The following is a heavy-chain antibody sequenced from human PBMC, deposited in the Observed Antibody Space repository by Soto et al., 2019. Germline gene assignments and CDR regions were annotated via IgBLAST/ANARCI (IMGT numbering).Heavy chain of an antibody. Sequence: QVQLQESGPGLVKPSETLSLTCTVSGASITTHSYYWSWIRQPPGQGLEWIGYIYYSGNTNYNPSLKSRVTMSADTSRNQVSLKLTSVTAADTAVYYCARGSDYSKVGYWGQGTLVTVSS. J-gene: IGHJ4*02. CDR1: GASITTHSYY. V-gene: IGHV4-59*01. CDR2: IYYSGNT. D-gene: IGHD4-4*01. CDR3: ARGSDYSKVGY.